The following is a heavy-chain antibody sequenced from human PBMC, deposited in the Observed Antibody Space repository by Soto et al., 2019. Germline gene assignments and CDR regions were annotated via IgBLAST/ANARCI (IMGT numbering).Heavy chain of an antibody. Sequence: PSETLSLTCAVSGGSISSGGYSWSWIRQPPGKGLEWIGYIYHSGSTYYNPSLKSRVTISVDRSKNQFSLKLSSVTAADTAVYYCARVNRRGYSPLAYWGQGTLVTVS. D-gene: IGHD5-18*01. CDR1: GGSISSGGYS. CDR3: ARVNRRGYSPLAY. V-gene: IGHV4-30-2*01. CDR2: IYHSGST. J-gene: IGHJ4*02.